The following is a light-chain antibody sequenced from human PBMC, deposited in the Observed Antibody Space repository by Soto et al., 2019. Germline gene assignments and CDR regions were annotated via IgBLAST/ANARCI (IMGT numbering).Light chain of an antibody. CDR1: QTVSGN. J-gene: IGKJ1*01. CDR2: GAS. CDR3: EQYNNWPPWT. Sequence: EVVMTQSPATLSVSPGERATVSCRASQTVSGNLAWYQQRPGQAPRLLIYGASTRATGIPARFSGSGSGTEFTLTISSLQSEDVAVYYREQYNNWPPWTFGQGTKVEIK. V-gene: IGKV3-15*01.